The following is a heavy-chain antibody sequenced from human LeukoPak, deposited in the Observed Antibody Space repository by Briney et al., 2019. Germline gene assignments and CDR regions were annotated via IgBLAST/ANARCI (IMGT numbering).Heavy chain of an antibody. CDR3: AKGGGVDY. CDR1: GFTFSDFG. CDR2: IRYDGRSQ. J-gene: IGHJ4*02. Sequence: GGSLRLSCAASGFTFSDFGMNWVRQAPGKGLEWVAFIRYDGRSQHYVDSVKGRFTISRDNSKNTLYLQMNSLRIDDTAVYYCAKGGGVDYWGQGTLVTVSS. D-gene: IGHD3-3*01. V-gene: IGHV3-30*02.